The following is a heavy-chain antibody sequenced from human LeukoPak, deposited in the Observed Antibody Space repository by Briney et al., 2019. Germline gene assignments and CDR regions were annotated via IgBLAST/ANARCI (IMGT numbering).Heavy chain of an antibody. CDR3: ASLYSSSSEAPPDFDY. Sequence: SVKVSCKASGGTFSSYAISWVRQAPGQGLEWMGGIIPIFGTANYAQKFQGRVTITADESTSTAYMELSSLRSEDTAVYYCASLYSSSSEAPPDFDYWGQGTLVTVSS. D-gene: IGHD6-6*01. CDR2: IIPIFGTA. V-gene: IGHV1-69*13. J-gene: IGHJ4*02. CDR1: GGTFSSYA.